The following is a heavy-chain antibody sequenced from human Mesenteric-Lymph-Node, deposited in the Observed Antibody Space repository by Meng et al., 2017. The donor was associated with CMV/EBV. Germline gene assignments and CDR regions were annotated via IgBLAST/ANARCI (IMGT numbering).Heavy chain of an antibody. Sequence: GGSLRLSCAASGFTFTNYEMNWFRRAPGKGLEWVSYISSSSSTIFYADSVKGRFTISRDNAKNSLHLQMNSLRTEDTAVYYCATQPYCGDECYFDYWGQGTLVTVSS. CDR2: ISSSSSTI. J-gene: IGHJ4*02. V-gene: IGHV3-48*03. D-gene: IGHD2-21*01. CDR3: ATQPYCGDECYFDY. CDR1: GFTFTNYE.